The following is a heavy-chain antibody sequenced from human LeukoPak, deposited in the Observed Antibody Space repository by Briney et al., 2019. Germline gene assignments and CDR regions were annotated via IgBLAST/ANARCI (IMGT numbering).Heavy chain of an antibody. CDR3: AKGGSYYDFWSGYYNFDY. CDR2: INNGGRT. D-gene: IGHD3-3*01. CDR1: GLIVSNNY. Sequence: GGSLRLSCVASGLIVSNNYMIWVRQAPGKGLEWVSVINNGGRTDYADSVKGRFTISRDNSKNTLYLQMNSLRAEDTAVYYCAKGGSYYDFWSGYYNFDYWGQGTLVTVSS. V-gene: IGHV3-53*01. J-gene: IGHJ4*02.